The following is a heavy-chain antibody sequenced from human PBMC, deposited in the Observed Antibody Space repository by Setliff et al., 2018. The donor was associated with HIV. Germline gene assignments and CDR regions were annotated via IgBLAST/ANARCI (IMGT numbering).Heavy chain of an antibody. CDR1: GFSVGRSY. V-gene: IGHV3-66*01. CDR3: ATFNFWSGSLLDYYYHGSNV. D-gene: IGHD3-3*01. CDR2: IYNGGGT. J-gene: IGHJ6*02. Sequence: PGGSLRLSCAASGFSVGRSYMSWIRYSTGKGLQCVSVIYNGGGTDYADSAKGRFIISRDNSKNTLYLQMNNLRVDDTAVYYCATFNFWSGSLLDYYYHGSNVWGQGTTVTVSS.